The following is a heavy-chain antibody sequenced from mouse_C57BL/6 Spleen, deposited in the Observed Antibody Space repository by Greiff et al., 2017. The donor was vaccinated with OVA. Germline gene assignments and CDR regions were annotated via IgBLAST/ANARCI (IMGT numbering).Heavy chain of an antibody. V-gene: IGHV1-82*01. CDR3: SRGEGQDPYAMDY. J-gene: IGHJ4*01. CDR1: GYAFSSSW. D-gene: IGHD3-3*01. CDR2: IYPGDGET. Sequence: VQVVESGPELVKPGASVKISCKASGYAFSSSWMKWVKQRPGKGLEWIGRIYPGDGETNYNGKFKGKATLTADKSASTAYMQLSSLTSEYSAVYVCSRGEGQDPYAMDYWGQGTSVTVSS.